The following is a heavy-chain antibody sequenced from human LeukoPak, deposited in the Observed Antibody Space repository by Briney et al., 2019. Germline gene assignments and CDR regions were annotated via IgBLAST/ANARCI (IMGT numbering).Heavy chain of an antibody. CDR3: ARHVVAVGFDY. Sequence: GASVKVSCKASGYTFTSYYIHWVRQAPGEGLEWMGIINPSGGSTSYAQKFQGRVTMTRDMSTSTVYMELSSLRSEDTAVYYCARHVVAVGFDYWGQGTLVTVSS. CDR2: INPSGGST. V-gene: IGHV1-46*01. CDR1: GYTFTSYY. J-gene: IGHJ4*02. D-gene: IGHD3-22*01.